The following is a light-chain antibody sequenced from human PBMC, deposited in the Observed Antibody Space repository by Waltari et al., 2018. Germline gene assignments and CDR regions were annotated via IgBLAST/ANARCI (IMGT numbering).Light chain of an antibody. CDR2: DAS. V-gene: IGKV3-11*01. CDR1: QSVSSY. CDR3: QQRSNWPLLT. Sequence: EIVLTQSPATLSLSPGARATLSCRASQSVSSYLAWYQQKPGQAPRLLIYDASNRATGIPARFSGSWSGTDFTLTISSLEPEDFAVYYCQQRSNWPLLTFGGGTKVEIK. J-gene: IGKJ4*01.